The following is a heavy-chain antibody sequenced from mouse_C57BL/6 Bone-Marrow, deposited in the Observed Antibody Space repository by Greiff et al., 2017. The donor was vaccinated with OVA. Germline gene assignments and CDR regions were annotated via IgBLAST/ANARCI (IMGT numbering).Heavy chain of an antibody. V-gene: IGHV1-82*01. J-gene: IGHJ3*01. D-gene: IGHD2-2*01. Sequence: VQLQQSGPELVKPGASVKISCKASGYAFSSSWMNWVKQRPGRGLEWIGRIYPGDGDTNYNGKFKGKATLTADKSSSTAYMQLSSLTSADSAVYFCARDGGYDWFAYWGQGTLVTVSA. CDR1: GYAFSSSW. CDR2: IYPGDGDT. CDR3: ARDGGYDWFAY.